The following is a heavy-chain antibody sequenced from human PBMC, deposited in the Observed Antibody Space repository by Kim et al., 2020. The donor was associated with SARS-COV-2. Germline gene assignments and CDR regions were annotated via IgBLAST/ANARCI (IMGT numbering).Heavy chain of an antibody. V-gene: IGHV3-21*01. J-gene: IGHJ4*02. Sequence: ADSVKGRFTISRDNAKNSLYLQMNSLRAEDTAVYYCAREGNYYDSSGYGNWGQGTLVTVSS. D-gene: IGHD3-22*01. CDR3: AREGNYYDSSGYGN.